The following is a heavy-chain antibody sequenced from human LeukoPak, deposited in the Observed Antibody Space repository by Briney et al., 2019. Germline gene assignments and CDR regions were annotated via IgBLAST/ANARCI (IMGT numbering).Heavy chain of an antibody. CDR3: ARAGAGIFDY. CDR2: IYHSGST. D-gene: IGHD6-19*01. V-gene: IGHV4-30-2*01. J-gene: IGHJ4*02. Sequence: SQTLSLTCTVSGGSISSGGYYWSWIRQPPGKGLEWIGYIYHSGSTYYNPSLKSQVTISVDRSKNQFSLKLSSVTAADTAVYYCARAGAGIFDYWGQGTLVTVSS. CDR1: GGSISSGGYY.